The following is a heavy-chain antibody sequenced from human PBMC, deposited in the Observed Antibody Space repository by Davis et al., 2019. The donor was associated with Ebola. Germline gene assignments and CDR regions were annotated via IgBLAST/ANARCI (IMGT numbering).Heavy chain of an antibody. Sequence: KVSCKGSEYRFANYWIGWVRQKPGKGLEWMGMIYPGDSDTRYSPSFQGQVIISADQSISTAYLQWNSLQASDTAVYYCARLYGPGHYLNWYFNLWGRGTLVTVSS. D-gene: IGHD3-10*01. V-gene: IGHV5-51*01. CDR3: ARLYGPGHYLNWYFNL. CDR2: IYPGDSDT. CDR1: EYRFANYW. J-gene: IGHJ2*01.